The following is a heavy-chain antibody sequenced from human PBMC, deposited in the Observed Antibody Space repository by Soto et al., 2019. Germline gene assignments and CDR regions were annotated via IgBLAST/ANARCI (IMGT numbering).Heavy chain of an antibody. CDR3: RSGRVAAAGGYYGMDV. CDR2: ISYDGSNK. J-gene: IGHJ6*02. D-gene: IGHD6-13*01. Sequence: QVQLVESGGGVVQPGRSLRLSCAASGFTFSSYGMHWVRQAPGKGLEWVAVISYDGSNKYYADSVKGRFTISRDNSKNTLYLQMNSLRAEDTAVYYGRSGRVAAAGGYYGMDVWGQGTTVTVSS. V-gene: IGHV3-30*03. CDR1: GFTFSSYG.